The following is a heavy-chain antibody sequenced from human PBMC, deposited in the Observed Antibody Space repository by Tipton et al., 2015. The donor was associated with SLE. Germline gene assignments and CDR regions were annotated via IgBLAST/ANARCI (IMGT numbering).Heavy chain of an antibody. CDR2: IYPKTGDT. V-gene: IGHV1-2*02. J-gene: IGHJ4*02. CDR3: ARENWACDF. D-gene: IGHD7-27*01. Sequence: QLVQSGAEVKKPGASVRVSCTASGYTFTPYCVHWVRQTPGQGLECMGWIYPKTGDTDYTRKFQGRVTLTRDTSINTVYMELTSLTSDDTAIYYCARENWACDFWGRGTLVTVSS. CDR1: GYTFTPYC.